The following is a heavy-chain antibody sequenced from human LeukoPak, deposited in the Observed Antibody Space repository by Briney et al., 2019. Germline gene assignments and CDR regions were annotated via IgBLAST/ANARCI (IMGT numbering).Heavy chain of an antibody. CDR2: IYYSGST. V-gene: IGHV4-39*07. CDR3: ARRYYYESTGYYFDY. CDR1: GGSISSSSYY. J-gene: IGHJ4*02. D-gene: IGHD3-22*01. Sequence: PSETLSLTCTVSGGSISSSSYYWGWIRQPPGKGLEWIGSIYYSGSTYYNPSLKSRVTISVDTSKNQLSLKLSSVTAADTAVYYCARRYYYESTGYYFDYWGQGTLVTVSS.